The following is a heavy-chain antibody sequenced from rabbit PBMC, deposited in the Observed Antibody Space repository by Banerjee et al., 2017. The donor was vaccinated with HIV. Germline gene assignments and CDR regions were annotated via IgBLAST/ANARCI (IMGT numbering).Heavy chain of an antibody. Sequence: WVRQAPGKGLEWIGYIDPLFGSTYYATWVNGRFSIFRENTRNTVYLKLNSLTAADTATYFCVRDRADIGGDYGPYYFDFWGPGTLVTVS. CDR3: VRDRADIGGDYGPYYFDF. J-gene: IGHJ4*01. D-gene: IGHD2-1*01. V-gene: IGHV1S43*01. CDR2: IDPLFGST.